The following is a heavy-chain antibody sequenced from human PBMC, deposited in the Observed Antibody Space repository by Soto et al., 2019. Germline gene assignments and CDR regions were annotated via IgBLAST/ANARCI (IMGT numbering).Heavy chain of an antibody. D-gene: IGHD4-17*01. J-gene: IGHJ5*02. CDR2: IYYSGST. V-gene: IGHV4-31*03. Sequence: PSETLSLTCTVSGGSISSGGYYWSWIRQHPGKGLEWIGYIYYSGSTYYNPSLKSRVTISVDTSKNQFSLKLSSVTAADTAVYYCARDHHYGDYDWFDPGGQGTLVTVSS. CDR1: GGSISSGGYY. CDR3: ARDHHYGDYDWFDP.